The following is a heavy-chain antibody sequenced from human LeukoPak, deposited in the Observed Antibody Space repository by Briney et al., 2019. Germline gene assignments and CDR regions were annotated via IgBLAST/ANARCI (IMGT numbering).Heavy chain of an antibody. CDR1: GGSISSGSYY. D-gene: IGHD2-2*02. Sequence: SETLSLTCTVSGGSISSGSYYWSWIRQPAGKGLEWIGRIYTSGSTNYNPSLKSRVTISVDTSKNQFSLKLSSVTAADTAVYYCARSGYCSSTSCYRASFDYWGQGTLVTVSS. CDR3: ARSGYCSSTSCYRASFDY. J-gene: IGHJ4*02. CDR2: IYTSGST. V-gene: IGHV4-61*02.